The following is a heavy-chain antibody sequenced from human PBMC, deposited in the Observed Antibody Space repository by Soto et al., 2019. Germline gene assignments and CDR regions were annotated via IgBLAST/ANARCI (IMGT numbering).Heavy chain of an antibody. CDR1: GFTFSSYA. J-gene: IGHJ4*02. V-gene: IGHV3-30-3*01. CDR2: ISYDGSNK. CDR3: ARDRLADYSLDY. Sequence: QVQLVESGGGVVQPGRSLRLSCAASGFTFSSYAMHWVRQAPGKGLEWVAVISYDGSNKYYAHSVKGRFTISRDNSKNTLYLQMNSLRAEDTAVYYCARDRLADYSLDYWGQGTLVTVSS. D-gene: IGHD4-4*01.